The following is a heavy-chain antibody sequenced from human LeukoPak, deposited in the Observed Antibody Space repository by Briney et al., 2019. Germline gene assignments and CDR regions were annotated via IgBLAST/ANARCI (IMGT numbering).Heavy chain of an antibody. CDR1: GGSVSSYY. J-gene: IGHJ4*02. CDR3: ARLRSGSLFDY. CDR2: IYYSGST. D-gene: IGHD1-26*01. V-gene: IGHV4-59*08. Sequence: AETLSLTCTVSGGSVSSYYWSWIRQPPGKGLEWIGYIYYSGSTNYNPSLKSRVTISVATSKHQFSLKLSSVTAADTAVYYCARLRSGSLFDYWGQGNLVTVSS.